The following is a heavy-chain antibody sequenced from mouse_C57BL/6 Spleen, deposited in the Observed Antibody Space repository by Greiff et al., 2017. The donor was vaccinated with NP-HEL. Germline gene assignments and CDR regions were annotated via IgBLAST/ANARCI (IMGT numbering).Heavy chain of an antibody. Sequence: EVQLQQSGAELVRPGASVKLSCTASGFNIKDDYMHWVKQRPEQGLEWIGWIDPENGDTEYATKFQGKATITADTSSNQAYLQLSSLTSEDTSVYYCTTGYYGSSYRYAMDYWGQGTSVTVSS. CDR2: IDPENGDT. CDR1: GFNIKDDY. J-gene: IGHJ4*01. CDR3: TTGYYGSSYRYAMDY. V-gene: IGHV14-4*01. D-gene: IGHD1-1*01.